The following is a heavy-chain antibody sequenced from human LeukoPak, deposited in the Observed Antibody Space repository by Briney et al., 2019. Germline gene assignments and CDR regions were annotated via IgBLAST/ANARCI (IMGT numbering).Heavy chain of an antibody. CDR2: INHSGRT. V-gene: IGHV4-39*07. D-gene: IGHD6-13*01. CDR1: GGSISSSSYY. CDR3: ARGLPVDSSSWAALEN. Sequence: SETLSLTCTVSGGSISSSSYYWTWIRQPPGKGLEWIGEINHSGRTNYNPSLKSRVTISVDTSKNQFSLKLSSVTAADTAVYYCARGLPVDSSSWAALENWGQGTLVTVSS. J-gene: IGHJ4*02.